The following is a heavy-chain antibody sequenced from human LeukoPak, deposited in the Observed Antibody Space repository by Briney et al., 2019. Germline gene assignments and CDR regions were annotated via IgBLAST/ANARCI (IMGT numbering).Heavy chain of an antibody. Sequence: WASVKVSCKASRYPFTSYAMHWVRQAPGQRLEWMGWIHVGNGNTEYSQKSQGRVTITRDTPATTTYMELSSLRSEDTAVYYCARVDGSGPNAPNDCWGQGSLVTVSS. D-gene: IGHD3-10*01. CDR1: RYPFTSYA. CDR3: ARVDGSGPNAPNDC. V-gene: IGHV1-3*01. CDR2: IHVGNGNT. J-gene: IGHJ4*02.